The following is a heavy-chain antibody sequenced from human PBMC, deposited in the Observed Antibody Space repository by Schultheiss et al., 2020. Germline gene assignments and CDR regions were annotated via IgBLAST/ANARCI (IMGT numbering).Heavy chain of an antibody. V-gene: IGHV3-23*01. CDR3: ARCGYEYYYYYYGMDV. Sequence: GGSLRLSCAASGFTFSDHYMDWVRQAPGKGLEWVSAISGSGGSTYYADSVKGRFTISRDNSKNTLYLQMNSLRAEDTAVYYCARCGYEYYYYYYGMDVWGQGATVTV. D-gene: IGHD5-12*01. CDR2: ISGSGGST. CDR1: GFTFSDHY. J-gene: IGHJ6*02.